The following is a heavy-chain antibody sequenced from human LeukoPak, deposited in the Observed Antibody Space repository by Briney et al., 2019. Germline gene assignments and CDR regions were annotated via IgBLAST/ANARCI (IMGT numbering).Heavy chain of an antibody. CDR1: GGPMSRCY. D-gene: IGHD2/OR15-2a*01. V-gene: IGHV4-4*07. J-gene: IGHJ4*02. CDR2: IYSSGNT. CDR3: ARAHTFSCNGRPCRLFLGF. Sequence: KRSETQTLLCTVSGGPMSRCYGSWIRQTAGKALEWIGRIYSSGNTNYNPSLESRVTMSVDTSNKQFSLKLTSVTAADTAVYYCARAHTFSCNGRPCRLFLGFWGQGTLVTVSS.